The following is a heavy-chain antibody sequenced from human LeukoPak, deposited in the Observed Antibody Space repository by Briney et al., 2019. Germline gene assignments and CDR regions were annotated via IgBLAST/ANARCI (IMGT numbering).Heavy chain of an antibody. V-gene: IGHV4-39*01. D-gene: IGHD2-15*01. CDR1: GGSISSSSYY. Sequence: PSETLSLTCTVSGGSISSSSYYWGWIRQPPGKGLEWIGSIYYSGSTYHNPSLKSRVTISVHTSKNQFSLKLSSVTAADTAVYYCARASLPIVVVVAAYRAFDIWGQGTMVTVSS. CDR2: IYYSGST. CDR3: ARASLPIVVVVAAYRAFDI. J-gene: IGHJ3*02.